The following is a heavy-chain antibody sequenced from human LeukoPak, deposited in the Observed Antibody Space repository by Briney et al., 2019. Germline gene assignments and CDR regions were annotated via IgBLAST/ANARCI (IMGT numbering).Heavy chain of an antibody. CDR1: GFTFSTFA. CDR2: IFPSGGEI. D-gene: IGHD5-18*01. V-gene: IGHV3-23*01. J-gene: IGHJ4*02. CDR3: ATYRQVLLPFES. Sequence: AGSLRLSCAASGFTFSTFAMIWVRQPPGKGLEWVSSIFPSGGEIHYADSVRGRFTISRDNSKSTLSLQMNSLRVEDTAIYYCATYRQVLLPFESWGQGTLVTVSS.